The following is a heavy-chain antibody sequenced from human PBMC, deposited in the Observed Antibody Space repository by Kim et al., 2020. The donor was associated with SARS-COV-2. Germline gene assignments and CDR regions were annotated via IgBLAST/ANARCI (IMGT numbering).Heavy chain of an antibody. J-gene: IGHJ6*01. CDR1: GGSISSSSYY. CDR2: IYYSGST. Sequence: SETLSLTCTVSGGSISSSSYYWGWIRQPPGKGLEWIGSIYYSGSTYYNPSLKSRVTISVDTSKNQFSLKLSSVTAADTAVYYCARGEDSSGYYHTYYYY. V-gene: IGHV4-39*01. D-gene: IGHD3-22*01. CDR3: ARGEDSSGYYHTYYYY.